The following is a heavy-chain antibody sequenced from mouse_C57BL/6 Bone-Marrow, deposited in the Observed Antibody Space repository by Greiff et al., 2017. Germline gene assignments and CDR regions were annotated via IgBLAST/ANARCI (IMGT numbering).Heavy chain of an antibody. J-gene: IGHJ3*01. CDR2: IRNKANGYTT. V-gene: IGHV7-3*01. CDR3: ARDYYGSSCLAWFAY. Sequence: EVKVVESGGGLVQPGGSLSLSCAASGFTFTDYYMSWVRQPPGKALEWLGFIRNKANGYTTEYSASVKGRFTISRDNSQSILYLQMNALRAEDSATYYCARDYYGSSCLAWFAYWGQGNLVTVSA. D-gene: IGHD1-1*01. CDR1: GFTFTDYY.